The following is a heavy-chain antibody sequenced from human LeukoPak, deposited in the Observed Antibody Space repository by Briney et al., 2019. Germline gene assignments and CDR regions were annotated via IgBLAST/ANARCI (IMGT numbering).Heavy chain of an antibody. CDR2: IYSGGDT. J-gene: IGHJ4*02. CDR3: ARASPGSMVRLDY. D-gene: IGHD3-10*01. CDR1: GFTVTNSY. V-gene: IGHV3-66*01. Sequence: GGFLRLSCAASGFTVTNSYMSWVRLAPGKGLEWVSVIYSGGDTYYADSVKSRFTISRDKSKNTLYLQMNSLRAEDTAVYYCARASPGSMVRLDYWGQGTLVTVSS.